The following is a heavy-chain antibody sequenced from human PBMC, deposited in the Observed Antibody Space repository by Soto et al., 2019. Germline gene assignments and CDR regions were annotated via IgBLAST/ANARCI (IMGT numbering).Heavy chain of an antibody. Sequence: EVQLVESGGGLVKPGESLRLSCAASGFTFTNAWMSWVRQAPGKGLEWVGRIKSNTDGGTTDYAAPVKGRFTISRDDSENTLYLQMNSLKTEDTAVYYCTTEQGYCSGGTCFYHFYGMDVWGQGTTVTVSS. CDR1: GFTFTNAW. J-gene: IGHJ6*02. V-gene: IGHV3-15*01. CDR2: IKSNTDGGTT. CDR3: TTEQGYCSGGTCFYHFYGMDV. D-gene: IGHD2-15*01.